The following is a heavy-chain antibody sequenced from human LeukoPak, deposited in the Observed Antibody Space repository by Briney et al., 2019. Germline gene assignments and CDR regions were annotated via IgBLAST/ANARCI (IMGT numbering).Heavy chain of an antibody. D-gene: IGHD6-13*01. V-gene: IGHV4-34*01. Sequence: SETLSLTCAVYGGSFSGYYWSWIRQPPGKGLEWIGEINHSGSTNYNPSLKSRVTISVDTSKNQFSLKLSSVTAADTAVYYCARGGGYSSSWYPVRPGFDYWGQGTLVTVSS. CDR1: GGSFSGYY. CDR3: ARGGGYSSSWYPVRPGFDY. CDR2: INHSGST. J-gene: IGHJ4*02.